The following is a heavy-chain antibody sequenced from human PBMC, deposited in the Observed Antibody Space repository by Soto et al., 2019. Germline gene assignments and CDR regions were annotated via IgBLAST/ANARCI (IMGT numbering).Heavy chain of an antibody. CDR3: ARRASGYEYFDY. Sequence: TVSSNYMSWVRQAPGKGLEWVSVIYSGGSTYYADTVKGRFTISRHNSKNTLYLQMNSLRAEDTAVYYCARRASGYEYFDYWGQGTLVTVSS. J-gene: IGHJ4*02. D-gene: IGHD5-12*01. V-gene: IGHV3-53*04. CDR1: TVSSNY. CDR2: IYSGGST.